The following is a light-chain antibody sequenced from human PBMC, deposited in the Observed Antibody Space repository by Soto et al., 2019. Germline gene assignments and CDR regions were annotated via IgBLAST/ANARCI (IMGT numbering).Light chain of an antibody. CDR3: ETWDSNSLI. CDR2: LEGSGNY. V-gene: IGLV4-60*03. J-gene: IGLJ2*01. Sequence: QPVLTQSSSASASLGSSVKLTCTLSSGHSTYIISWHQHQPGKAPRYLMKLEGSGNYNKGSGVPDRFSGSSSGADRYLIISHLQSDDEADYYCETWDSNSLIFGGGTKLTVL. CDR1: SGHSTYI.